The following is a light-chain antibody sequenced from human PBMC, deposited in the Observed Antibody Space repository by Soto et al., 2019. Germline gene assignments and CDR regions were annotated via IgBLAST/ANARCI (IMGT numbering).Light chain of an antibody. Sequence: QSALTQPASVSGSLGQSNTISCTGTSSDVGGYNYVSWYQHHPGKDPKVVIFEVTKRPSGVSSRFSGSKSGNTASLTVSGLQAEDEGDYYCSSFTSSSTVLFGGGTKLTVL. CDR2: EVT. V-gene: IGLV2-14*01. CDR1: SSDVGGYNY. J-gene: IGLJ2*01. CDR3: SSFTSSSTVL.